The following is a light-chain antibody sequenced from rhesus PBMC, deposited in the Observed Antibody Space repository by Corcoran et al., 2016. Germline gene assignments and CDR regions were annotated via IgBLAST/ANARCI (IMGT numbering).Light chain of an antibody. CDR3: LQYTNTPRT. Sequence: DIQMTQSPSSLSASVGDTVTITCRASQDIARWLAWYQQKPGKAPNLLIYEASTLQSGVPSRFSGSGSGTDFTLTISSLQPEDVATYYCLQYTNTPRTFGQGTKVDIK. CDR1: QDIARW. V-gene: IGKV1-22*01. CDR2: EAS. J-gene: IGKJ1*01.